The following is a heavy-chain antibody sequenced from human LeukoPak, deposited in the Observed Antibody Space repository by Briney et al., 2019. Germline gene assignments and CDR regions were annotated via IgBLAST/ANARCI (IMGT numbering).Heavy chain of an antibody. CDR3: AGGGWSFDAFDF. D-gene: IGHD6-19*01. Sequence: SETLSLTCTVSGGSISSYYWSWIRQPPGKGLEWIGYIYYSGSTNYNPSLKSRVTISVDTSKNRFSLRLSSLTAADTAVYFCAGGGWSFDAFDFWGQGTMVTVSS. J-gene: IGHJ3*01. V-gene: IGHV4-59*08. CDR2: IYYSGST. CDR1: GGSISSYY.